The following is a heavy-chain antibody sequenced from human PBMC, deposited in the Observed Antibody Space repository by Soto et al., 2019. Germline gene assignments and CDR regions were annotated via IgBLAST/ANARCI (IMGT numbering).Heavy chain of an antibody. CDR2: ISGVGGST. CDR3: AKQRVGSSWYRDFDL. V-gene: IGHV3-23*01. Sequence: EGQLLESGGGLVQPGGSLRLSCAASGFTFSDYAMSWVRQGPGKELEWASGISGVGGSTYYPDSVKGRFTISRDNSKNTVYLQMNNLTAGDTAVYFWAKQRVGSSWYRDFDLWGQGTLVTVSS. J-gene: IGHJ4*02. D-gene: IGHD6-13*01. CDR1: GFTFSDYA.